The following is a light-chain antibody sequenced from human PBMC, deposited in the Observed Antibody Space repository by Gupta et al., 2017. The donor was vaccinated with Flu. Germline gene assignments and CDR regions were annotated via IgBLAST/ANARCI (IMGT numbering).Light chain of an antibody. CDR1: QSISDW. J-gene: IGKJ1*01. V-gene: IGKV1-5*03. CDR2: KAS. CDR3: QQYNNYRT. Sequence: ASVGDRVTITCRASQSISDWLAWYQQKPGKAPKLLIYKASNLETGVPSRFRGSGSGTEFTLTISSLQPDDFATYYCQQYNNYRTFGQGTKV.